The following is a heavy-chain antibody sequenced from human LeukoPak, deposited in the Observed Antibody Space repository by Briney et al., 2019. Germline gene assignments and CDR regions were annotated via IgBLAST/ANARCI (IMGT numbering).Heavy chain of an antibody. CDR1: GNNFPSYW. D-gene: IGHD1-1*01. CDR2: IYPGDSDT. V-gene: IGHV5-51*01. Sequence: GESLKISCKGSGNNFPSYWIGWVRQLPGKGLEWVGIIYPGDSDTRYSPSFQGQVTISVDRSITTAYLQWNSLRASDTAIYYCARASTLDYWGQGTLVTVSS. CDR3: ARASTLDY. J-gene: IGHJ4*02.